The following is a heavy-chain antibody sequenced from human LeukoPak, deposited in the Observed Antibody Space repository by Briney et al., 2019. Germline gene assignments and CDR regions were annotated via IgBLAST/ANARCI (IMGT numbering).Heavy chain of an antibody. J-gene: IGHJ6*03. Sequence: SETLSLTCTVSGGSISSSSYYWGWIRQPPGKGLEWIGSIYYSRSTYYNPSLKSRVTISVDTSKNQFSLKLSSVTAADTAVYYCARDDYYDSRRSGYYYYMDVWGKGTTVTVSS. CDR3: ARDDYYDSRRSGYYYYMDV. CDR2: IYYSRST. D-gene: IGHD3-22*01. CDR1: GGSISSSSYY. V-gene: IGHV4-39*07.